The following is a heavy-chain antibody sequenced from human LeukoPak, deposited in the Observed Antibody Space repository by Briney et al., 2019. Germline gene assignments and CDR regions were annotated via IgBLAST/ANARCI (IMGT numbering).Heavy chain of an antibody. CDR3: ARVEVGATSPFDY. CDR1: GYSINSGFY. V-gene: IGHV4-38-2*02. Sequence: SETLSLTCTVSGYSINSGFYWAWIRQPPGKGLEWIGSIYHSGNTYYNPSLKSRITILVDTSKNRFSLKLSSVTAADTAVYYCARVEVGATSPFDYWGQGNLVTVSS. CDR2: IYHSGNT. D-gene: IGHD1-26*01. J-gene: IGHJ4*02.